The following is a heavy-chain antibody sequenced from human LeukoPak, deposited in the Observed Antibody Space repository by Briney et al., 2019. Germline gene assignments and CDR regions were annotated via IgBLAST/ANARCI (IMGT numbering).Heavy chain of an antibody. CDR3: AKAGYDFWSGYYRYYYYYMDV. CDR2: IRYDGSNK. D-gene: IGHD3-3*01. V-gene: IGHV3-30*02. J-gene: IGHJ6*03. CDR1: GFTFSSYD. Sequence: PGGSLRLSCAASGFTFSSYDMHWVRQAPGKGLEWVAFIRYDGSNKYYADSVKGRFTISRDNSKNTLYLQMNSLRAEDTAVYYCAKAGYDFWSGYYRYYYYYMDVWGKGTTVTVSS.